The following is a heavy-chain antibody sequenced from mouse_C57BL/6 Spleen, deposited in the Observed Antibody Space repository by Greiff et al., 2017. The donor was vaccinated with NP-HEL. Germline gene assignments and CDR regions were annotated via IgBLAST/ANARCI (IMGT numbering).Heavy chain of an antibody. CDR3: ARSGTVVAKYFDV. D-gene: IGHD1-1*01. J-gene: IGHJ1*03. Sequence: QVQLQQLGTELVKPGASVKLSCKASGYTFTSYWMHWVKQRPGQGLEWIGNINPSNGGTNYNEKFKSKATLTVDKSSSTAYMQLSSLTSEDSAVYYCARSGTVVAKYFDVWGTGTTVTVSS. CDR2: INPSNGGT. CDR1: GYTFTSYW. V-gene: IGHV1-53*01.